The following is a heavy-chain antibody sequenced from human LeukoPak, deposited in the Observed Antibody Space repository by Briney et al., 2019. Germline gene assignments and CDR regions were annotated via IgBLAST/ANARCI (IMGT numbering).Heavy chain of an antibody. CDR3: ARGSRSRRPYYYMDV. Sequence: ASVKVSCKASGYTFTSYDINWVRQATGQGLEWMGWMNPNSGNTGYAQKFQGRVTITRNTSITTAYMELSSLRSEDTAVYYCARGSRSRRPYYYMDVWGKGTTVTVSS. D-gene: IGHD1-1*01. CDR1: GYTFTSYD. J-gene: IGHJ6*03. CDR2: MNPNSGNT. V-gene: IGHV1-8*03.